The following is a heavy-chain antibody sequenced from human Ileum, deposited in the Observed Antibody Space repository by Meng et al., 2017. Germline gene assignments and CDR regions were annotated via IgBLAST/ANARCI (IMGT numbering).Heavy chain of an antibody. J-gene: IGHJ4*02. V-gene: IGHV4-34*02. D-gene: IGHD4-11*01. CDR1: GGSFSTYY. CDR3: ARSGVTTVTYLD. CDR2: ISRSGTT. Sequence: VQLRQWGAGLLKPSETLSLTCAIGGGSFSTYYWSWIRQPPGKGLEWIGEISRSGTTNYNPSLKSRVTISVDTSKNQFSLTVTSVTAADSALYYCARSGVTTVTYLDWGQGTLVTVSS.